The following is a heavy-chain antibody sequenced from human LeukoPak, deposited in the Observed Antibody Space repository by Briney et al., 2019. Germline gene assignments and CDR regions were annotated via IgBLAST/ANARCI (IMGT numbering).Heavy chain of an antibody. Sequence: AGGSLRLSCAASGFTFSSYGMNWVRQAPGKGLEWVTYISSSGSTTYYADSVKGRFTISRDNAKNSLYLQMNSLRAEDTAVYYCARDRDGYNCVFDYWGQGTLVTVSS. D-gene: IGHD5-24*01. J-gene: IGHJ4*02. CDR3: ARDRDGYNCVFDY. CDR1: GFTFSSYG. CDR2: ISSSGSTT. V-gene: IGHV3-48*03.